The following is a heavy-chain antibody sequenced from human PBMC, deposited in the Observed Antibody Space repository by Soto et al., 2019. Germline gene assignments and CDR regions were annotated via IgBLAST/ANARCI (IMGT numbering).Heavy chain of an antibody. V-gene: IGHV4-61*01. CDR2: IYYSGST. D-gene: IGHD5-12*01. Sequence: SETLSLTCTVSGGSVSSGSYYWSWIRQPPGKGLEWIGYIYYSGSTNYNPSLKSRVTISVDTSKNQFSLKLSSVTAADTAVYYCARVYSGYEDLYYFDYWGQGTLVTVSS. CDR1: GGSVSSGSYY. CDR3: ARVYSGYEDLYYFDY. J-gene: IGHJ4*02.